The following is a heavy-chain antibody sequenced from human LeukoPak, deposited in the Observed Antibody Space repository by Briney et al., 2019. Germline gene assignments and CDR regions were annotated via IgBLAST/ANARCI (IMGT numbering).Heavy chain of an antibody. Sequence: PGGSLRLSCAASGFTFSIAWMSWVRQAPGKGLEWVGRIKSKTDGGTTDYAAPVKGRFTISRDDSKNTLYLQMNSLKTEDTAVYYCTTRIAAAGPYNWFDPWGQGTLVTVSS. CDR2: IKSKTDGGTT. D-gene: IGHD6-13*01. CDR3: TTRIAAAGPYNWFDP. V-gene: IGHV3-15*01. CDR1: GFTFSIAW. J-gene: IGHJ5*02.